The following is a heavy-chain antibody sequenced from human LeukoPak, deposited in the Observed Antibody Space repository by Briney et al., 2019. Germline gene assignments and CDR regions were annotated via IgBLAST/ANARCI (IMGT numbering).Heavy chain of an antibody. J-gene: IGHJ4*02. V-gene: IGHV3-21*01. CDR3: ARDDDFGALDY. Sequence: GGSLRLSCAASGFTFSSYSMNWVRQAPGKGLEWVSSISSSSSSIYYADSVKGRFTISRDNAKNSLYLQMNSLRAEDTAVYYCARDDDFGALDYWGQGTLVTVSS. CDR2: ISSSSSSI. D-gene: IGHD4-17*01. CDR1: GFTFSSYS.